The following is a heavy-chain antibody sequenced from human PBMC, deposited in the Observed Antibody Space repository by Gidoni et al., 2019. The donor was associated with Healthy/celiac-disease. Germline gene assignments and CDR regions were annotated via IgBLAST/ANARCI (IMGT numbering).Heavy chain of an antibody. CDR2: ISGSGGST. J-gene: IGHJ4*02. Sequence: EVQLVESGGGLAQPGGSLIPTCASSGSPFSTYATRWVRQAPGTGLEWVSAISGSGGSTYYADSVKGRFTISRDNSKNTLYLQMNSLRAEDTAVYYCAKEPAAIRHRGYDYWGQGTLVTVSS. V-gene: IGHV3-23*04. CDR3: AKEPAAIRHRGYDY. D-gene: IGHD2-2*02. CDR1: GSPFSTYA.